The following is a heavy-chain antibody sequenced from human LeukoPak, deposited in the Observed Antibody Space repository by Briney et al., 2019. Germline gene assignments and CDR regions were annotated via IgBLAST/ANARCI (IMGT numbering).Heavy chain of an antibody. D-gene: IGHD3-22*01. Sequence: GGSLRLSCAASGFTFSDYYMSWIRQAPGKGLEWVANIKQDGSEKYYVDSVKGRFTISRDNAKNSLYLQMNSLRAEDTAVYYCARARITMIVVVIKIRGTYFDYWGQGTLVTVSS. CDR3: ARARITMIVVVIKIRGTYFDY. CDR1: GFTFSDYY. J-gene: IGHJ4*02. CDR2: IKQDGSEK. V-gene: IGHV3-7*01.